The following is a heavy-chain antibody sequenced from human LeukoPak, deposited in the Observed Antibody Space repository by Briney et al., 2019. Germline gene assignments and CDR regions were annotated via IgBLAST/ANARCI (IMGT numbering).Heavy chain of an antibody. CDR1: GGSISSGGYY. V-gene: IGHV4-31*03. Sequence: PSETLSLTCTVSGGSISSGGYYWSWIRQHPGKGLGWIGYIYYSGSTYYNPSLKSRVTISVDTSKNQFSLKLSSVTAADTAVYYCAREPVDLPARLQDIVVVPAAIVYGYFDLWGRGTLVTVSS. D-gene: IGHD2-2*01. CDR3: AREPVDLPARLQDIVVVPAAIVYGYFDL. CDR2: IYYSGST. J-gene: IGHJ2*01.